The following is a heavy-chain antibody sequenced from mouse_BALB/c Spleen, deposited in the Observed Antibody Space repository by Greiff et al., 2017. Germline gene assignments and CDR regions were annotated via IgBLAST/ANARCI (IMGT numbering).Heavy chain of an antibody. V-gene: IGHV1-69*02. CDR3: TRCNYYGSSYGYFDV. CDR1: GYTFTSYW. D-gene: IGHD1-1*01. CDR2: IYPSDSYT. J-gene: IGHJ1*01. Sequence: QVQLQQPGAELVRPGASVKLSCKASGYTFTSYWINWVKQRPGQGLEWIGNIYPSDSYTNYNQKFKDKATLTVDKSSSTAYMQLSSPTSEDSAVYYCTRCNYYGSSYGYFDVWGAGTTVTVSS.